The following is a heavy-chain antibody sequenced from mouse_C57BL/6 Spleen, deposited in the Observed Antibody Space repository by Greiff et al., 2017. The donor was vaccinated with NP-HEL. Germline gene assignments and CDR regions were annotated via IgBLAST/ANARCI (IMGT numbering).Heavy chain of an antibody. CDR3: ARETGHVSGCAY. CDR2: ISDGGSYT. D-gene: IGHD4-1*01. J-gene: IGHJ3*01. Sequence: EVQVMESGGGLVKPGGSLKLSCAASGFTFSSYAMSWVRQTPEKRLEWVATISDGGSYTYYPDNVKGRFTISRDNAKNNLYLQMSHLKSEDTAMYYCARETGHVSGCAYWGQGTRVTVSA. CDR1: GFTFSSYA. V-gene: IGHV5-4*01.